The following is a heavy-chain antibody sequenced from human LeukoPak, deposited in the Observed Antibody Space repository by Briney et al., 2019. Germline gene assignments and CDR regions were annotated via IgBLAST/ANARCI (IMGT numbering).Heavy chain of an antibody. CDR2: ISANNGNT. D-gene: IGHD6-13*01. J-gene: IGHJ4*02. V-gene: IGHV1-18*01. CDR1: GYTLTSYG. Sequence: GASVKVSCKASGYTLTSYGISWVRQAPGQGLEWMGWISANNGNTNHARKFQGRVTMTTDTSTSTAYMELRSLRSDDTAVYYCARGSVVIAAAIDYWGQGTLVTVSS. CDR3: ARGSVVIAAAIDY.